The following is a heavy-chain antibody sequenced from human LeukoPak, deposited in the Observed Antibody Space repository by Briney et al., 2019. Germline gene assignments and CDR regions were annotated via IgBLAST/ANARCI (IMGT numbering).Heavy chain of an antibody. CDR3: ARQGWLQFIDY. Sequence: SETLSLTCTVSGGSISSYYWSWIRQPPGKGLEGIGYIYYSGSTNYNPSLKSRVTISVDASKNQFSLKLSSVTAADTAVYYCARQGWLQFIDYWGQGTLVTVSS. CDR2: IYYSGST. D-gene: IGHD5-24*01. V-gene: IGHV4-59*08. J-gene: IGHJ4*02. CDR1: GGSISSYY.